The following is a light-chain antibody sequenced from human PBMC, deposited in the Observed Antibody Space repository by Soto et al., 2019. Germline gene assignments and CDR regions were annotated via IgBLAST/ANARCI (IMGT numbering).Light chain of an antibody. V-gene: IGLV1-40*01. CDR3: RSYDRSLSARV. Sequence: QSVLTQPPSVSGAPGQTVTISCTGSNSNIGAGYDVHWYQQLPGTAPKLLIYANSNRPSGVADRFSGSKSGTSASLAITGLQAEDEADYYCRSYDRSLSARVFGGGTKVTVL. J-gene: IGLJ3*02. CDR2: ANS. CDR1: NSNIGAGYD.